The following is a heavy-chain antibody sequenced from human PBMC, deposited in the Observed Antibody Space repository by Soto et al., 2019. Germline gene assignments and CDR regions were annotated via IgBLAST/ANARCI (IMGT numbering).Heavy chain of an antibody. Sequence: GGSLRLSCAASGFSFSSFWMSWVRQAPGKVLEWVANIKGDGSEKFSVDSVKGRFIISRDNAENALYLQMNSLGPDDTAVYFCAKARVRIVGANSFDYWGQGTPVNVSS. CDR2: IKGDGSEK. J-gene: IGHJ4*02. CDR3: AKARVRIVGANSFDY. V-gene: IGHV3-7*01. D-gene: IGHD1-26*01. CDR1: GFSFSSFW.